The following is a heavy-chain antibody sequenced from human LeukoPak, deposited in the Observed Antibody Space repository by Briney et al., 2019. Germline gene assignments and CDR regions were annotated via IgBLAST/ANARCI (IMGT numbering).Heavy chain of an antibody. D-gene: IGHD6-19*01. V-gene: IGHV3-30-3*01. CDR1: GFTFSSYA. J-gene: IGHJ4*02. Sequence: GGSLRLSCAASGFTFSSYAMHWVRQAPGKGLEWVAVISYDGSNKYYADSVKGRFTISRDNSKNTLYLQMNSLRAEDTAVYYCARRGGSSGWYYFDYWGQGTLVTVSS. CDR3: ARRGGSSGWYYFDY. CDR2: ISYDGSNK.